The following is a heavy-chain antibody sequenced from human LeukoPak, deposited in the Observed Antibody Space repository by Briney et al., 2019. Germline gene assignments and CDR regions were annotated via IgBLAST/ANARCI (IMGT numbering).Heavy chain of an antibody. J-gene: IGHJ4*02. CDR2: INPTGTST. CDR3: AREESGGYFDY. V-gene: IGHV1-46*01. CDR1: GYTFTNYY. Sequence: ASVKVSFTSSGYTFTNYYMPWVRQAPGQGLEWMGLINPTGTSTNYAQKFRGRVTMTRDTSTTTVYMELSSLRSEDTAVYYCAREESGGYFDYCSQGTLATVSS. D-gene: IGHD2-8*02.